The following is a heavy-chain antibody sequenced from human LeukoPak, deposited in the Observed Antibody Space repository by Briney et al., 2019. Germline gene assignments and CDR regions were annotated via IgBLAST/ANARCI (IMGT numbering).Heavy chain of an antibody. J-gene: IGHJ4*02. V-gene: IGHV3-53*05. D-gene: IGHD6-19*01. CDR2: IYNDGTT. CDR1: GFTVITSF. Sequence: PGGSLRLSCAASGFTVITSFMSWVRQAPGKGLEWISVIYNDGTTYYADSVKGRFTISRDNPKNSLYLQMNSLRAEDTALYYCAKDMSPIAVAGGVDGWGQGTLVTVSS. CDR3: AKDMSPIAVAGGVDG.